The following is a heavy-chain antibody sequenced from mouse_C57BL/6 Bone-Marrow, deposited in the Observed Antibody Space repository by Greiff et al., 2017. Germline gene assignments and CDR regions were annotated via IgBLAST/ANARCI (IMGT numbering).Heavy chain of an antibody. CDR1: GYAFTNYL. Sequence: QVQLQQSGAELVRPGTSVKVSCKASGYAFTNYLIAWVKQRPGQGLEWIGVINPGSGGTNYNEKFKGRGTLTADKSSSTAYMQLSSLTSEDSAVYFCSRSKNWDSWFAYWGRGTRVTVSA. V-gene: IGHV1-54*01. D-gene: IGHD4-1*01. CDR2: INPGSGGT. CDR3: SRSKNWDSWFAY. J-gene: IGHJ3*01.